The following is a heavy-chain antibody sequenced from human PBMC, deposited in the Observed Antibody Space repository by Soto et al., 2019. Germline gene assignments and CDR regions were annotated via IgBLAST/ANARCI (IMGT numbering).Heavy chain of an antibody. CDR3: ARDKRRDYYDSSGYYYFDY. CDR1: GGSISSGGYY. D-gene: IGHD3-22*01. J-gene: IGHJ4*02. V-gene: IGHV4-31*03. Sequence: SETLSLTCTVSGGSISSGGYYWSWIRQHPGKGLEWIGYIYYSGSTYYNPSLKSRVTISVDTSKNQFSLKLRSVTAADTAVYYCARDKRRDYYDSSGYYYFDYWGQGTLVTVSS. CDR2: IYYSGST.